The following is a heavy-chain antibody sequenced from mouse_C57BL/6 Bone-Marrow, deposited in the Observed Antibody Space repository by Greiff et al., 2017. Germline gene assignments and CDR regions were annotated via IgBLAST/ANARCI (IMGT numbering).Heavy chain of an antibody. D-gene: IGHD3-1*01. J-gene: IGHJ3*01. CDR2: IFPGSGST. CDR3: ARRGFS. V-gene: IGHV1-9*01. CDR1: GYTFTGYW. Sequence: QVQLQQSGAELMKPGASVKLSCKATGYTFTGYWIEWVKQRPGHGLEWIGEIFPGSGSTNYPEKFKGKATFTADTSSNTAYMQLSSLTTEDSAVYYCARRGFSGGQGTLVTVSA.